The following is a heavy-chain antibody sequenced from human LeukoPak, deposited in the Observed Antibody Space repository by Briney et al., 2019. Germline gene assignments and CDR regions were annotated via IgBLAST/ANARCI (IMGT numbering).Heavy chain of an antibody. V-gene: IGHV4-59*01. CDR3: AGDRDSSGWFDY. J-gene: IGHJ4*02. CDR1: GGSISGFY. Sequence: SETLSLTCTVSGGSISGFYWGWIRPPPGKGLEWIGFIYYSGSANYNPSLKSRVTMSVDMSKNQFSLKLRSVTAADTALYYCAGDRDSSGWFDYWGQGALVTVSS. CDR2: IYYSGSA. D-gene: IGHD6-19*01.